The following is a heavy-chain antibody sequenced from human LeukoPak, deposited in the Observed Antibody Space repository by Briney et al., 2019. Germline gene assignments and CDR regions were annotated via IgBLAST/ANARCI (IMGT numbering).Heavy chain of an antibody. CDR1: GFTFSSYS. CDR2: ISSSSSTM. J-gene: IGHJ4*02. Sequence: GGSLRLSCAASGFTFSSYSMNWVRQAPGKGLEWVSYISSSSSTMYYADSVKGRFTISRDNAKNSLYLQMNSLRAEDTAVYYCATDPIVVVPALVTDYWGQGTLVTVSP. D-gene: IGHD2-2*01. V-gene: IGHV3-48*01. CDR3: ATDPIVVVPALVTDY.